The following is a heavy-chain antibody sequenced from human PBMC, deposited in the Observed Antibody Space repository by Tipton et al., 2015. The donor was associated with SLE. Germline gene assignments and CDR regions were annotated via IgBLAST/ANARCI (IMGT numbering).Heavy chain of an antibody. Sequence: QLVQSGAEVKKPGSSVRVSCKASGGTFGNYGISWVRQAPGWGLEWMGIIDPSGGFTTYAQKFQGRVTMTRDTSTSTVYMELSGLTSDDTAVYYCAREVDAFDIWGQGTTVIVS. J-gene: IGHJ3*02. CDR3: AREVDAFDI. CDR2: IDPSGGFT. CDR1: GGTFGNYG. V-gene: IGHV1-46*01.